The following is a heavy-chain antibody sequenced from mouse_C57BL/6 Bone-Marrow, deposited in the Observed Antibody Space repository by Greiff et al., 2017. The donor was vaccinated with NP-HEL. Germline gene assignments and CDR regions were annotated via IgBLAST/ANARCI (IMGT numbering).Heavy chain of an antibody. CDR1: GYTFTSYW. CDR2: IYPSDSET. Sequence: VQLQQSGAELVRPGSSVKLSCKASGYTFTSYWMDWVKQRPGQGLEWIGNIYPSDSETHYNQKFKDKATLTVDKSSSTAYMQLSSLTSEDSAVYYCARGGIYYDYDETWFAYWGQGTLVTVSA. J-gene: IGHJ3*01. D-gene: IGHD2-4*01. V-gene: IGHV1-61*01. CDR3: ARGGIYYDYDETWFAY.